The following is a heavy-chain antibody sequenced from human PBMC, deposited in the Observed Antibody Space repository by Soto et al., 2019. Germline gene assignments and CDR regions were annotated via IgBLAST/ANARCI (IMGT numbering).Heavy chain of an antibody. J-gene: IGHJ5*02. Sequence: SETLSLTCAVYGGSFSGYYWSWIRQPPGKGLEWIGEINHSGSTNYNPSLKSRVTISVDTSKNQFSLKLSSVTAADTAVYYCARGVRKGNNPPNHSGPWGQGTLVTVSS. CDR2: INHSGST. CDR3: ARGVRKGNNPPNHSGP. D-gene: IGHD1-26*01. V-gene: IGHV4-34*01. CDR1: GGSFSGYY.